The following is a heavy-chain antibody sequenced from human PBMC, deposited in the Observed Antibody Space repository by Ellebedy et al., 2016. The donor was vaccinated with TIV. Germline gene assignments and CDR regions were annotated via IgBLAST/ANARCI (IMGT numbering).Heavy chain of an antibody. J-gene: IGHJ5*01. Sequence: PGGSLRLSCAASGFTFRSYWMSWVRQAPGKGLEWVANIYQDGSQKYYVDSVKGLFTISRDNAKKSLYLQMNSLRVEDTAVYYCARRGSYGDYAVQINNWFDSWGQGILVTVYS. V-gene: IGHV3-7*01. CDR1: GFTFRSYW. CDR3: ARRGSYGDYAVQINNWFDS. CDR2: IYQDGSQK. D-gene: IGHD4-17*01.